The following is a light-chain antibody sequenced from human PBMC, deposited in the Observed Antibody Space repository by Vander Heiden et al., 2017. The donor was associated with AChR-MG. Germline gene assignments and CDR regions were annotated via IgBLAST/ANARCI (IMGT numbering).Light chain of an antibody. CDR3: QSFDSSRVV. J-gene: IGLJ2*01. CDR1: SSNIGAGYD. V-gene: IGLV1-40*01. Sequence: QSVLTQPPLVSGAPGQRVTISCTGSSSNIGAGYDVYWYQHLPGTAPKLLIYGNINRPSGIPDRFSGSKSGTSASLAITGLQAEDEADYYCQSFDSSRVVFGGGTKL. CDR2: GNI.